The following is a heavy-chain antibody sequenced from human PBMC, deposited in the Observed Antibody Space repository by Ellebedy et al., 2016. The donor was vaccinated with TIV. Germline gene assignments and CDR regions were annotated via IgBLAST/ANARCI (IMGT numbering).Heavy chain of an antibody. D-gene: IGHD3-10*01. CDR2: ISYNGSNQ. CDR1: GFTFSTYA. Sequence: GESLKISCAASGFTFSTYAMHWVRQAPGKGLEWMAVISYNGSNQFYADSVKGRFTISRDNSKNMLYLQMNNLRTEDTALYYCAKLGVVIRGDYWGQGTLVTVSS. V-gene: IGHV3-30-3*02. J-gene: IGHJ1*01. CDR3: AKLGVVIRGDY.